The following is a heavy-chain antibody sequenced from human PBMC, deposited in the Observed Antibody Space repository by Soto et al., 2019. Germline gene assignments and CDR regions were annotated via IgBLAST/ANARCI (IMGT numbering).Heavy chain of an antibody. CDR1: GGTFSSYA. D-gene: IGHD2-15*01. CDR3: AREPGYSFPRGVVVVAATKYNWFDP. Sequence: SVKVSCKASGGTFSSYAISWVRQAPGQGLEWMGGIIPIFGTANYAQKFQGRVTITADESTSTAYMELSSLRSEDTAVYYCAREPGYSFPRGVVVVAATKYNWFDPWGQGTLVTVSS. V-gene: IGHV1-69*13. CDR2: IIPIFGTA. J-gene: IGHJ5*02.